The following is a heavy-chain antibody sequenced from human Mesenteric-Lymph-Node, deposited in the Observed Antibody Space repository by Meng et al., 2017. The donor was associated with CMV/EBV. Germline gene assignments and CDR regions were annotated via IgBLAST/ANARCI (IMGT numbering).Heavy chain of an antibody. CDR3: ALVLVRGARFDY. CDR1: GFTFSGSA. Sequence: GGSLRLSCVASGFTFSGSAIHWVRQASGTGLGWVGRIRSKDNTYATSYGASVKGRFTISRDDSKNTAYLQMNSLKTEDTAVYYCALVLVRGARFDYWGQGTLVTVSS. V-gene: IGHV3-73*01. CDR2: IRSKDNTYAT. J-gene: IGHJ4*02. D-gene: IGHD3-10*01.